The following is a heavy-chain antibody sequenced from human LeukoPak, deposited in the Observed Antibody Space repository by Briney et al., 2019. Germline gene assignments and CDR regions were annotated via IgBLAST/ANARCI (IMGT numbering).Heavy chain of an antibody. Sequence: GASVKVSCKASGYTFTGYYMHWVRHAPGQGLEWMGRINPNSGGTNYAQKFQGRVTMTRDTSISTAHMELSRLRSDDTAVYYCAREGTGYSSSWRSGAPVDYWGQGTLDTVSS. CDR1: GYTFTGYY. CDR2: INPNSGGT. CDR3: AREGTGYSSSWRSGAPVDY. V-gene: IGHV1-2*06. J-gene: IGHJ4*02. D-gene: IGHD6-13*01.